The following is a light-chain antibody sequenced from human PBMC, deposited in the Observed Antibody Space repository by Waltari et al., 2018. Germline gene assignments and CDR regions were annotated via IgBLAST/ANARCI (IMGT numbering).Light chain of an antibody. Sequence: GMTQSPLSLPVTLRHPASSSCRSSPSLLNRDGNPYFNWYQQRPGQSPRRLIYKVSRRDSGVPDRFSGSGSGTDFTLKISRVEAEDVGVYYCMQGTQWPPWTFGQGTKVEIK. CDR2: KVS. CDR1: PSLLNRDGNPY. V-gene: IGKV2-30*01. CDR3: MQGTQWPPWT. J-gene: IGKJ1*01.